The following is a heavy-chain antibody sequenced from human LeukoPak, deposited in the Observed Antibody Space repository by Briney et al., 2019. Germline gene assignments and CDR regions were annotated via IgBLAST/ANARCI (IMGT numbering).Heavy chain of an antibody. V-gene: IGHV4-4*07. CDR3: ARAGDSSGYEYYFHY. J-gene: IGHJ4*02. CDR2: IYSSGST. D-gene: IGHD3-22*01. Sequence: SETLSLTCTVSGGSISSYYWSWIRQPAGKGLEWIGRIYSSGSTNYNPSLKSRITMSVDTSKNQFSLKLSSVTAADTAVYYCARAGDSSGYEYYFHYWGQGTLVTVSS. CDR1: GGSISSYY.